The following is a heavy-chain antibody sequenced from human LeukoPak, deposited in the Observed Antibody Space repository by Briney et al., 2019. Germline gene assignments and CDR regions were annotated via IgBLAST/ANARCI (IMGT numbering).Heavy chain of an antibody. CDR3: TTLDDIVVVVAATGG. D-gene: IGHD2-15*01. J-gene: IGHJ4*02. CDR1: GFTFSSYS. Sequence: GGSLRLSCAASGFTFSSYSMSWVRQAPGKGLEWVSVISGGGGSAFYADSVKGRFTVSRDNSKNTLYLQMNSLRVEDTAVYYCTTLDDIVVVVAATGGWGQGTLVTVSS. V-gene: IGHV3-23*01. CDR2: ISGGGGSA.